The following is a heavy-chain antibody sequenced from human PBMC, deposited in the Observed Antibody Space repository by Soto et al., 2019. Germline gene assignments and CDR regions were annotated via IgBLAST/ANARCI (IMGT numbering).Heavy chain of an antibody. CDR3: ARLPAGTQPPRPRGYDYIWQFDY. CDR1: GGSVSSGSYY. D-gene: IGHD5-12*01. J-gene: IGHJ4*02. CDR2: IYYSGST. V-gene: IGHV4-61*01. Sequence: SETLSLTCTVSGGSVSSGSYYWSWIRQPPGKGLEWIGYIYYSGSTNYNPSLKSRVTISVDTSKNQFSLKLSSVTAADTAVYYCARLPAGTQPPRPRGYDYIWQFDYWGQGTLVTVSS.